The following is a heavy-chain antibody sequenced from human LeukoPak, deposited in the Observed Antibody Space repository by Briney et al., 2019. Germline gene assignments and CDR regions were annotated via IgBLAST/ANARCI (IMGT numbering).Heavy chain of an antibody. D-gene: IGHD6-13*01. CDR3: AKSSSWTYHYLDY. V-gene: IGHV3-23*01. CDR1: GFTFSSYA. CDR2: IRGSGGST. Sequence: TGGSLRLSCAASGFTFSSYAMSWVRQAPGKGLEWVSAIRGSGGSTYYAESVKGRFTISRDNSMNTLTLQMNSLRAEDTALYYCAKSSSWTYHYLDYWGQGALVTVSS. J-gene: IGHJ4*02.